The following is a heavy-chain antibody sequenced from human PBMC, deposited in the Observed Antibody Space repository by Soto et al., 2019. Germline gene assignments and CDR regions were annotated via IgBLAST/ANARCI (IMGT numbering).Heavy chain of an antibody. D-gene: IGHD3-3*01. V-gene: IGHV5-51*01. CDR2: IYPGDSDT. CDR1: GYSFTSYW. CDR3: ARHGITIFGVVMNYYVMDV. J-gene: IGHJ6*02. Sequence: PGESLKISCKGSGYSFTSYWIGWVRQMPGKGLEWMGIIYPGDSDTRYSPSFQGQVTISADKSISTAYLQWSSLKASDTAMYYCARHGITIFGVVMNYYVMDVWGQGTTVPVSS.